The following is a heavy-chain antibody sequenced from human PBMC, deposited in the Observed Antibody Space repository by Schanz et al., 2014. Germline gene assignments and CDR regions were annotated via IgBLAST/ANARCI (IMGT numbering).Heavy chain of an antibody. CDR3: ARDRLECGAECYSVEVFEI. CDR2: ISPNSGDT. D-gene: IGHD2-21*01. J-gene: IGHJ4*02. V-gene: IGHV1-2*06. Sequence: QVQLVQSGAEVKKPGASMKVSCKASGRTFIVYHVLHWVRQAPGQGLEWMGRISPNSGDTHSAQKFQGRVTMTWDRSISTANMELSRLRSDDTAVYYCARDRLECGAECYSVEVFEIWGQGTLVIVSS. CDR1: GRTFIVYH.